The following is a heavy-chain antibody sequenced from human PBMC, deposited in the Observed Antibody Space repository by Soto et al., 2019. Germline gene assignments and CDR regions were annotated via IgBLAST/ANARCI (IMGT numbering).Heavy chain of an antibody. CDR2: ISNDGSTK. CDR1: GFTFSGYC. CDR3: AKERVCENINDWTKGS. D-gene: IGHD3-3*01. V-gene: IGHV3-30*18. Sequence: QVQLVESGGGVAQPGRSLRLSCAASGFTFSGYCMHWVRQAPGKELEWVAVISNDGSTKYYGDSVKVRFTISRDKSKNTSFLQLDGLRAEETAVYSCAKERVCENINDWTKGSWGQGTQVIVSS. J-gene: IGHJ4*02.